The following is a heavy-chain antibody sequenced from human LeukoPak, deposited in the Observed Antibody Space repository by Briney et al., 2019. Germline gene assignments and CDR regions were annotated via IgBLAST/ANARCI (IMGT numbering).Heavy chain of an antibody. CDR3: ASQYCSGGSCYFDY. V-gene: IGHV3-53*04. J-gene: IGHJ4*02. CDR2: IYSGGST. D-gene: IGHD2-15*01. Sequence: IYSGGSTYFADSVKGRFTISRHNSKNTLYLQMNSLRAEDTAVYYCASQYCSGGSCYFDYWGQGTLVTVSS.